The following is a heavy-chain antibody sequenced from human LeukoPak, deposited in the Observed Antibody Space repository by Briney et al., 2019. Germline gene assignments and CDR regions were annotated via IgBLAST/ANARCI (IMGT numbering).Heavy chain of an antibody. J-gene: IGHJ4*02. V-gene: IGHV1-8*02. CDR2: MSPGSGYT. Sequence: ASVKASCKTSGYTFTNYDNNWVRQAPGQGLEWLGWMSPGSGYTGYAQKFQGRVTMTRDISITTAYVELSSLRSEDTAVYYWARGIEAGVDYWGQGTLVTVPS. CDR1: GYTFTNYD. CDR3: ARGIEAGVDY. D-gene: IGHD6-25*01.